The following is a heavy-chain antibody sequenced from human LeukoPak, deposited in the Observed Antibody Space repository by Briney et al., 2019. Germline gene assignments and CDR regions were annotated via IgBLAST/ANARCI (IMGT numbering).Heavy chain of an antibody. CDR3: ARGREAFDI. CDR2: IYYSGST. J-gene: IGHJ3*02. Sequence: SETLSLTCTGSGGSISSGDYYWSWIRQPPGKGLEWIGYIYYSGSTNYNPSLKSRVTISVDTSKNQFSLKLSSVTAADTAVYYCARGREAFDIWGQGTMVTVSS. D-gene: IGHD5-24*01. CDR1: GGSISSGDYY. V-gene: IGHV4-61*08.